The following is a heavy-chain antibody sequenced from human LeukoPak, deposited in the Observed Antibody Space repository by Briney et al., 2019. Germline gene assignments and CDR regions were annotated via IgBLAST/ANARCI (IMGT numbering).Heavy chain of an antibody. Sequence: SETLSLTCAVYGDSFSGHYWIWIRQPPGKGLEWIGDITDGERTSYSPSLKSRATISVVPSQRQFSLELDSVTAADTAIYYCVRRSRVAMPNALDLISDFWGQGTLVTVSS. J-gene: IGHJ4*02. CDR2: ITDGERT. V-gene: IGHV4-34*01. D-gene: IGHD6-13*01. CDR3: VRRSRVAMPNALDLISDF. CDR1: GDSFSGHY.